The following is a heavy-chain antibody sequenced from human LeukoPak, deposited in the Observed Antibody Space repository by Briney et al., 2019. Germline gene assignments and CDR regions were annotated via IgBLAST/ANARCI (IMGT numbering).Heavy chain of an antibody. CDR2: ISSSSSYI. CDR3: ARDPGTSLDY. Sequence: RGSLRLSCAASGFTFSSYSMNWVRQAPGKGLEWVSSISSSSSYIYYADSVKGRFTISRDNAKNSLYLQMNSLRAEDTAVYYCARDPGTSLDYWGQGTLVTVSS. J-gene: IGHJ4*02. D-gene: IGHD1-1*01. CDR1: GFTFSSYS. V-gene: IGHV3-21*01.